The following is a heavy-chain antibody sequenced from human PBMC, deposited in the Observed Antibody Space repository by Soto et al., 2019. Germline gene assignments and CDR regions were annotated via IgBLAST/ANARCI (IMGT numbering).Heavy chain of an antibody. CDR2: IYYSWST. CDR3: ARRNGGNFDY. Sequence: QVQLQESGPGLVKPSETLSLTCTVSGGSISSYYWSWIRQPPGKGLEWIGNIYYSWSTNYKPSLKSRPTISVATSKNQSPLKLRSLTAAATAVHYCARRNGGNFDYWGQGTLVTGSS. CDR1: GGSISSYY. D-gene: IGHD2-8*01. V-gene: IGHV4-59*01. J-gene: IGHJ4*02.